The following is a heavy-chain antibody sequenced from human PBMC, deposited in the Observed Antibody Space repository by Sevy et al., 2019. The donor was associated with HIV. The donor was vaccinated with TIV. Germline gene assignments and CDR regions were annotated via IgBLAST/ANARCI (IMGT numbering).Heavy chain of an antibody. D-gene: IGHD3-10*01. J-gene: IGHJ6*02. V-gene: IGHV3-15*01. CDR2: IKSKTDGGTT. Sequence: GGSLRLSCAASGFTFSNAWMSWVRQAPGKGLEWVGRIKSKTDGGTTDYAAPVKGRFTISRDDSKNTPYLQMNSLKTEDTAVYYCTTVGRYYYGSGSYLSSYGMDVWGQGTTVTVSS. CDR1: GFTFSNAW. CDR3: TTVGRYYYGSGSYLSSYGMDV.